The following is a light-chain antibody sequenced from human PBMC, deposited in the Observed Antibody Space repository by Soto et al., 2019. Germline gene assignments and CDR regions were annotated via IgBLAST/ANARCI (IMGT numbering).Light chain of an antibody. J-gene: IGKJ4*01. Sequence: EIVLTQSPATLASSPGERATLACRASQSIDTYLAWYQQKPGQAPRLLIYDASDRATGTPARFSGSGSGTAFTLTISGLEPEDVALYYCQQRYNWPLTFGGGTKADIK. CDR1: QSIDTY. CDR3: QQRYNWPLT. CDR2: DAS. V-gene: IGKV3-11*01.